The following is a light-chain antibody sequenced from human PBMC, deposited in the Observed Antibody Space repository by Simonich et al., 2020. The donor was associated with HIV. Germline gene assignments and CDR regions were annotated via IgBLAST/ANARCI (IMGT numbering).Light chain of an antibody. V-gene: IGLV6-57*03. CDR3: QSYDTSNQV. CDR1: SRSIASNY. Sequence: NFMLTQPHSVSESPGKTVTISCTRSSRSIASNYVQWYPQRPGSAPTTVIYEDNQRPSGVPDRFSGSIDSSSNSASLTISGLKTEDEADYYCQSYDTSNQVFGGGTKLTVL. CDR2: EDN. J-gene: IGLJ3*02.